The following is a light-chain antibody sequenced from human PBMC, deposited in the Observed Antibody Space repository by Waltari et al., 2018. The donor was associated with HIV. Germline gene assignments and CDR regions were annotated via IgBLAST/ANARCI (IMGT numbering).Light chain of an antibody. CDR1: QSISAS. CDR2: QAS. J-gene: IGKJ2*01. V-gene: IGKV1-5*03. Sequence: DIQMTQSPSTLSVAVGDRVIITCRASQSISASLAWCHQKQGKAPRLLISQASVLEPGVPSRFSGSGSGTDFTLTINILQPDDFGTYYCQQSDTYYTFGQGTKLERK. CDR3: QQSDTYYT.